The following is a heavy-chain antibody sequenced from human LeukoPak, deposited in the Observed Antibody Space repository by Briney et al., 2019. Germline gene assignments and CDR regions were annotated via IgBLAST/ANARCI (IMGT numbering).Heavy chain of an antibody. Sequence: SETLSLTCTVSGGSISSHYWSWIRQPPGKGLEWIGYIYYSGSTNYNPSLKSRVTMSVDTSKNQFSLKLSSVTAADTAVYYCARENGDCSSTSCYTWFDPWGQGTLVTVSS. CDR3: ARENGDCSSTSCYTWFDP. V-gene: IGHV4-59*11. CDR1: GGSISSHY. CDR2: IYYSGST. D-gene: IGHD2-2*02. J-gene: IGHJ5*02.